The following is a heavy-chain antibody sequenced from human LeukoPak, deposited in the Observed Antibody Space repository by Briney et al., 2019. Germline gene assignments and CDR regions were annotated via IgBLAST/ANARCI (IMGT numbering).Heavy chain of an antibody. CDR2: SIPIFGTA. CDR1: GGTFRRYA. V-gene: IGHV1-69*06. J-gene: IGHJ3*02. CDR3: ASSDGSGSYYNLDAFDI. Sequence: SGKVSWKGSGGTFRRYAISWVGQGPGQGRGWVGGSIPIFGTANYAQKFQGRVTITADKSTSTAYMEPSSLRSEDTAVYYCASSDGSGSYYNLDAFDIWGQGTMVTVSS. D-gene: IGHD3-10*01.